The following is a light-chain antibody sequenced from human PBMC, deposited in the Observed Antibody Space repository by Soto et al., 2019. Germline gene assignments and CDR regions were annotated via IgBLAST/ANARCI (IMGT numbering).Light chain of an antibody. CDR3: MQGTRWLWT. CDR2: KVS. J-gene: IGKJ1*01. CDR1: QSLVFSDGNTY. V-gene: IGKV2-30*01. Sequence: DVVLTQSPLSLPVALGQPASISCWSSQSLVFSDGNTYLNRFQQRPGQSPRRLIYKVSNRDSGVPERCSGSGSGTDFTLKISRVEAEDVGVYYCMQGTRWLWTFGQGTKVEIK.